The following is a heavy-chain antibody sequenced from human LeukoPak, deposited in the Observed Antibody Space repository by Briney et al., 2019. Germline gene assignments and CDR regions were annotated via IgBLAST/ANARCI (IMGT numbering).Heavy chain of an antibody. CDR3: AINPDYGDYIDAFHI. CDR2: ISSSGSL. J-gene: IGHJ3*02. D-gene: IGHD4-17*01. V-gene: IGHV3-48*03. Sequence: GGSLRLSCGDSGFTFRDYEMNWVRQTPGKGLEWVSYISSSGSLYYADSVTGRFTISRDNAKNSLYLHMNSLRAEDTAVYYCAINPDYGDYIDAFHIWGQGTMVTVSS. CDR1: GFTFRDYE.